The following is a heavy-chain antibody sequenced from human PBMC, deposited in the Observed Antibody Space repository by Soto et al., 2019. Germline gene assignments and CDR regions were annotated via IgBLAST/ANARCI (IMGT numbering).Heavy chain of an antibody. V-gene: IGHV1-18*04. CDR2: ISAYNGNT. J-gene: IGHJ6*02. Sequence: AAVKGSFKAAGYTFTSYGISWVRQAPGRGLEWMGWISAYNGNTNYAQKLQGIVTMTTDTSTSTAYMELRSLRSDDTAVYYCSNAGYNYGMEVWGQGTTVNVSS. CDR3: SNAGYNYGMEV. CDR1: GYTFTSYG. D-gene: IGHD3-16*02.